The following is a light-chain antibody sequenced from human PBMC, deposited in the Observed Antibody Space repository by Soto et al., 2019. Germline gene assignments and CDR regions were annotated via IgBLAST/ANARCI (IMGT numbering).Light chain of an antibody. CDR1: QTVSNNY. CDR2: GAS. CDR3: QQYISSPLT. J-gene: IGKJ1*01. Sequence: EIVLTQSPGTLSLSPGERATLSCRASQTVSNNYLAWYQQKPGQATRLVIYGASNRATGIPDRFSASGSGKDFTLTISRLEPEDFAVYYCQQYISSPLTFGQGTKV. V-gene: IGKV3-20*01.